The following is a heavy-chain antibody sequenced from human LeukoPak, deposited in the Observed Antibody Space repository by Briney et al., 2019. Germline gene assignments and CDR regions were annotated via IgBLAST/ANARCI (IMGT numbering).Heavy chain of an antibody. Sequence: SETLSLTCTVSGGTISSYYWNWIRQPPGKGLEWIGYIHYSGSTKYNPSLKSRVTISVDTSKNQFSLKLSSVTAADTAVYYCARWYSSGWAFDYWGQGTLATVSS. V-gene: IGHV4-59*08. D-gene: IGHD6-19*01. CDR2: IHYSGST. J-gene: IGHJ4*02. CDR3: ARWYSSGWAFDY. CDR1: GGTISSYY.